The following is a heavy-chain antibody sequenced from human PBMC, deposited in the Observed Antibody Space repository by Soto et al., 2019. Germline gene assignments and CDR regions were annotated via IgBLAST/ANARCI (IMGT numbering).Heavy chain of an antibody. D-gene: IGHD3-9*01. CDR1: GFTFSSYG. V-gene: IGHV3-30*18. Sequence: GGSLRLSCAASGFTFSSYGMHWVRQAPGKGLEWVAVISYDGSNKYYADSVKGRFTISRDNSKNTLYLQMNSLRAEDTAVYYCAKVPALRYFDWLLDTSADFDYWGQGTLVTVSS. CDR3: AKVPALRYFDWLLDTSADFDY. CDR2: ISYDGSNK. J-gene: IGHJ4*02.